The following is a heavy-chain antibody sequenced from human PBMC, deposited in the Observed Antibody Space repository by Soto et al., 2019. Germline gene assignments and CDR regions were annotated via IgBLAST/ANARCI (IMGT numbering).Heavy chain of an antibody. CDR1: GFTFSSYW. Sequence: GSQRLSCAASGFTFSSYWMHWVRQAPGNGLVWVSRISTDGSSITYADSVKGRFTISRDNAKNTLSLQMNSLRAEDTAVYYCARGSTSQSRLLAYWGQGTLVTVSS. CDR2: ISTDGSSI. J-gene: IGHJ4*02. D-gene: IGHD3-16*01. V-gene: IGHV3-74*01. CDR3: ARGSTSQSRLLAY.